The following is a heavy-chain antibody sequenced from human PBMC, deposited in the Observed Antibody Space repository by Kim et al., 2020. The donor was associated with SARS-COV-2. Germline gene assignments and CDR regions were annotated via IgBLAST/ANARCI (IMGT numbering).Heavy chain of an antibody. CDR1: GYSFTDYF. CDR3: ARDLVNGVNWFDF. CDR2: INPHSGDT. Sequence: ASVKVSCTTSGYSFTDYFMHWVRQAPGQGLQWMGWINPHSGDTKYAQNFRDRVTLTRDTSISTAYMELNRLTFDDTAVYYCARDLVNGVNWFDFWGLGTL. V-gene: IGHV1-2*02. J-gene: IGHJ5*01. D-gene: IGHD3-16*01.